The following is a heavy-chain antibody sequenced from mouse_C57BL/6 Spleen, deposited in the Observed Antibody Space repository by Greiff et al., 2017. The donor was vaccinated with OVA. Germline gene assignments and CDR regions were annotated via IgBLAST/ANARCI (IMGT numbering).Heavy chain of an antibody. CDR3: AREGGY. J-gene: IGHJ2*01. Sequence: EVQLVESGGGLVKPGGSLKLSCAASGFTFSSYAMSWVRQTPEKRLEWVATISDGGSYTYYPDNVKGRFTISRDNAKNNLYLQMSHLKSEDTAMYYCAREGGYWGQGTTRTVSS. CDR2: ISDGGSYT. V-gene: IGHV5-4*01. CDR1: GFTFSSYA.